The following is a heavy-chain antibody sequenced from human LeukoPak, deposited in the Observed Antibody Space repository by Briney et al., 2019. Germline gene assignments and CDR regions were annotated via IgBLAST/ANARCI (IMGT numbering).Heavy chain of an antibody. D-gene: IGHD5-12*01. Sequence: GGSLRLSCAASGFTFSSNSMNSVRQAPGKGLEWVSSISSSSSYIYYADSVKGRFTISRDNAKNSLYLQMNSLRAEDTAVYTCAREYSGYETGHMSDYWGQGTLVTVSS. CDR3: AREYSGYETGHMSDY. CDR2: ISSSSSYI. J-gene: IGHJ4*02. V-gene: IGHV3-21*01. CDR1: GFTFSSNS.